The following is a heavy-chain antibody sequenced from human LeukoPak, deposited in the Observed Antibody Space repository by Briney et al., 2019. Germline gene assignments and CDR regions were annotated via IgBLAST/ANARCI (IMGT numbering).Heavy chain of an antibody. CDR2: IYTSGST. CDR3: ARDKEEGSGKYSYGYYYYYYMDV. J-gene: IGHJ6*03. V-gene: IGHV4-61*02. Sequence: SQTLSLTCTVSGGSISSGSYYWSWIRQPAGKGLEWIGRIYTSGSTNYNPSLKSRVTISVDTSKNQFSLKLSSVTAADTAVYYCARDKEEGSGKYSYGYYYYYYMDVWGKGTTVTISS. D-gene: IGHD5-18*01. CDR1: GGSISSGSYY.